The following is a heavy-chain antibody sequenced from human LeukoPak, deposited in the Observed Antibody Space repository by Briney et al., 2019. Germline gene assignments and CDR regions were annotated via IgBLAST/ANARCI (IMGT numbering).Heavy chain of an antibody. CDR3: ARDRWQQLDWFDP. J-gene: IGHJ5*02. Sequence: ASVKVSCKVSGYTLTELSMHWVRQAPEKGLEWMGGFDPEDGETIYAQKFQGRVTMTRDTSISTAYMELRRLRSDDTAVYYCARDRWQQLDWFDPWGQGTLVTVSS. CDR2: FDPEDGET. V-gene: IGHV1-24*01. D-gene: IGHD6-13*01. CDR1: GYTLTELS.